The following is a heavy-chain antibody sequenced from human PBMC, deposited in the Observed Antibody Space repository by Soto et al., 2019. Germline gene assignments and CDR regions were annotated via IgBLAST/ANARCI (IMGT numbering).Heavy chain of an antibody. CDR2: ISASGGST. Sequence: EVQLLESGGGLVQPGGSLRLSCAASGFTFSNYAMNWVRQAPGKWLEWVSGISASGGSTNYADSVKGRFTISRDNSKNTLYLQMNSLRAEDTAVYYCAKRPLRDTTFDYWGQGTLVTVSS. V-gene: IGHV3-23*01. CDR1: GFTFSNYA. D-gene: IGHD1-26*01. J-gene: IGHJ4*02. CDR3: AKRPLRDTTFDY.